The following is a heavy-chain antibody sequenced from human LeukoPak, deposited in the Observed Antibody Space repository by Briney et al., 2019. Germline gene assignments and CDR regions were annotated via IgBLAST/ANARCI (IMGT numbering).Heavy chain of an antibody. CDR3: ARGGSSGH. J-gene: IGHJ4*02. CDR1: GFTFSSYS. D-gene: IGHD6-19*01. CDR2: ISSSSSSI. V-gene: IGHV3-21*01. Sequence: GGTLRLFCAASGFTFSSYSMNPVRQAPRKGLERVSSISSSSSSIYYADSVKGRFTISSDNAKNSLYLQMNSLRAEDTAVYYCARGGSSGHWGQGTLFSVSS.